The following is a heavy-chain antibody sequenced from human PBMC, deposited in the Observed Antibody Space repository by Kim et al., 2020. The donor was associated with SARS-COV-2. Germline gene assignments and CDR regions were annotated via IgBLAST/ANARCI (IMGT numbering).Heavy chain of an antibody. CDR3: ARQTPPTTGEFDY. CDR1: GCSFTNYW. J-gene: IGHJ4*02. V-gene: IGHV5-51*01. Sequence: GESLKISCKGSGCSFTNYWIGWVRQMPGKGLEWMGIIYPGDSDIRYSPSFQGQVTISADKSISTAYVQWSSLKASDTAMYYCARQTPPTTGEFDYWGQGTLVTVSS. D-gene: IGHD4-4*01. CDR2: IYPGDSDI.